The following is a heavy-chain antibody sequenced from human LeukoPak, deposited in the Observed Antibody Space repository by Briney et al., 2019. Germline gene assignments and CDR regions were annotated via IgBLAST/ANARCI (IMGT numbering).Heavy chain of an antibody. J-gene: IGHJ5*02. CDR3: ARTVCGGDCYSPWFDP. CDR1: GYSFSSGYY. V-gene: IGHV4-38-2*01. D-gene: IGHD2-21*01. CDR2: IYHSGST. Sequence: PSETLSLTXAVSGYSFSSGYYWGWIRQPPGKWLGWIGGIYHSGSTYYNPSLKSRVTISVDTSKNQFSLKLSSVTAADTAVYYCARTVCGGDCYSPWFDPWGQGTLVTVSS.